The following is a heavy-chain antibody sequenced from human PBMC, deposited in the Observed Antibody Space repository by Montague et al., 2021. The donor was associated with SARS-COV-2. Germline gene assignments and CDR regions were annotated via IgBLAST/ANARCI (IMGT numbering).Heavy chain of an antibody. CDR3: ARDVRYYYDQ. V-gene: IGHV4-59*01. Sequence: SETLSLTCSVSGGSMSSYHWVWIRQPLGKGLEWIGYVSYRGSTNXNLSLKSRVTISLDTSKNRFSLRVTSVTAADTAVYYCARDVRYYYDQWGQGILVTVSS. D-gene: IGHD3-10*01. J-gene: IGHJ4*02. CDR1: GGSMSSYH. CDR2: VSYRGST.